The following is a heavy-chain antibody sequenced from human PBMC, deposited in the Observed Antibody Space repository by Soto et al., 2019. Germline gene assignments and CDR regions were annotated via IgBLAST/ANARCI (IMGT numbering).Heavy chain of an antibody. CDR3: AKDRSTPLNLYYDFWSGYYTPYYYYGMDV. J-gene: IGHJ6*02. CDR2: MSGSGGSA. V-gene: IGHV3-23*01. Sequence: GGSLRLSCAASGLTFSSYAMSWVRQAPGKGLEWVSAMSGSGGSAYYADPVKGRFTTSSDNSKKPLYLQMNSLRAEDTAVYYCAKDRSTPLNLYYDFWSGYYTPYYYYGMDVWGQGTTVTVAS. CDR1: GLTFSSYA. D-gene: IGHD3-3*01.